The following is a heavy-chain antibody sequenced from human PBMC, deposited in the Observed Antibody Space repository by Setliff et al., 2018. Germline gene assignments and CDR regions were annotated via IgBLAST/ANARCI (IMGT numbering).Heavy chain of an antibody. CDR3: ARQRVNEGATGRLGGGFDH. J-gene: IGHJ4*02. V-gene: IGHV5-51*01. CDR1: EYSFPHYW. Sequence: LKISCKASEYSFPHYWIAWVRQMPGKGLEWIGIIYPDDSDTTYSPSFQGQVTISADKSISTTYLQWSTLKASDTAMYYCARQRVNEGATGRLGGGFDHWGQGTLVTVSS. D-gene: IGHD1-26*01. CDR2: IYPDDSDT.